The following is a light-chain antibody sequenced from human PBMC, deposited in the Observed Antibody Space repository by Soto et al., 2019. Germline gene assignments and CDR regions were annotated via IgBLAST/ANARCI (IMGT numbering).Light chain of an antibody. CDR3: QQYGLSPRT. J-gene: IGKJ1*01. V-gene: IGKV3-20*01. Sequence: EIVLTQSPGTLSLSPGERATLSCRASQSVSSSYFAWYQQKPGQAPRLFIYAASIRATGIPDRFSGSGSGTDFTLTISRLEPEDFAVYYCQQYGLSPRTFGRGTKVEIK. CDR2: AAS. CDR1: QSVSSSY.